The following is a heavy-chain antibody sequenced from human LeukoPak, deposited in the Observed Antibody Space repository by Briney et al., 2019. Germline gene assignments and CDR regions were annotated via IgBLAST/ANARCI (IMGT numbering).Heavy chain of an antibody. V-gene: IGHV4-59*01. CDR1: GGSISSYY. CDR3: ARASNGSDLDY. J-gene: IGHJ4*02. CDR2: IYYSGST. D-gene: IGHD2-8*01. Sequence: PSETLSLTCTLSGGSISSYYWSWIRQPPGKGLEWIGYIYYSGSTNYNPSLKSRVTISVDTSKNQFSLKLSSVTAADTAVYYCARASNGSDLDYWGQGTLVTVSS.